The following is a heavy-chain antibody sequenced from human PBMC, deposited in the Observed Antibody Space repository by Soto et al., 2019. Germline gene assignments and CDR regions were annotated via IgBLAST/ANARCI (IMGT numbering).Heavy chain of an antibody. CDR3: ARRYGSAFDI. CDR2: IYYSGST. Sequence: SETLSLTCTVSGCSISTYYWSWIRQPPGKGLERIGYIYYSGSTNYNPSLKSRVTISVDTSKNQFSLKLSSVTAADTAVYYCARRYGSAFDIWGQGTMVTVSS. V-gene: IGHV4-59*01. D-gene: IGHD3-10*01. J-gene: IGHJ3*02. CDR1: GCSISTYY.